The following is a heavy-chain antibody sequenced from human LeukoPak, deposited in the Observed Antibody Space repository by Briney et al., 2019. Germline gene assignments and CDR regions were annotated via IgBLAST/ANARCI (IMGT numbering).Heavy chain of an antibody. CDR2: ISYDGSNK. J-gene: IGHJ4*02. CDR1: GFTFSNYA. V-gene: IGHV3-30-3*01. Sequence: GGSLRLSCAASGFTFSNYAMHWVRQAPGKGLEWVAVISYDGSNKYYADSVKGRFTISRDNSKNTLYLQMNSLRAEDTAVYYCARVGGDSSGYYSFYYFDYWGQGTLVTVSS. D-gene: IGHD3-22*01. CDR3: ARVGGDSSGYYSFYYFDY.